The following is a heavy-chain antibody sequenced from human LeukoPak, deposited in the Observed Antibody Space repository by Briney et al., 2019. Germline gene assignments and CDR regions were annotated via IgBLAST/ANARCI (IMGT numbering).Heavy chain of an antibody. CDR3: AKTPGQWLIFDY. V-gene: IGHV3-23*01. Sequence: GGSLRLSCAASGFTFSSYWMSWVRQAPGKGLEWVSAISGSGGSTYYADSVKGRFTISRDNSKNTLYLQMNSLRAEDTAVYYCAKTPGQWLIFDYWGQGTLVTVSS. CDR2: ISGSGGST. D-gene: IGHD6-19*01. J-gene: IGHJ4*02. CDR1: GFTFSSYW.